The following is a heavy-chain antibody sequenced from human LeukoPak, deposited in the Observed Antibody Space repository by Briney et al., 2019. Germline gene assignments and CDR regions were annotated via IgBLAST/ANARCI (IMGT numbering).Heavy chain of an antibody. CDR2: INSDGSST. CDR1: GFTFSSYW. CDR3: AREMATIVNAFDI. J-gene: IGHJ3*02. D-gene: IGHD5-12*01. V-gene: IGHV3-74*01. Sequence: GGSLRLSCAASGFTFSSYWMHWVRQAPGKGLVWVSRINSDGSSTSYADSVKGRFTISRDNAKNTLYLQMNSLRAEDTAVYYCAREMATIVNAFDIWGQGTMVTVSS.